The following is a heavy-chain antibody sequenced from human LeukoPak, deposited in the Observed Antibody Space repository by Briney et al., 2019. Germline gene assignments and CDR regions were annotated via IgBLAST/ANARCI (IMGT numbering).Heavy chain of an antibody. D-gene: IGHD6-19*01. Sequence: NPSETLSLTCTVSGGCISSYYWSWIRQPPGKGLEWIGYIYYSGSTNYNPSLKSRVTISVDTSKNQFSLKLSSVTAADTAVYYCARGSGWYYYWGQGTLVTVSS. CDR2: IYYSGST. J-gene: IGHJ4*02. V-gene: IGHV4-59*01. CDR3: ARGSGWYYY. CDR1: GGCISSYY.